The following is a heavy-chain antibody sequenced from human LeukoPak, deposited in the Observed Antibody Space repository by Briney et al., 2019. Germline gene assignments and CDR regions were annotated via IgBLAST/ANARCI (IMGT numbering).Heavy chain of an antibody. J-gene: IGHJ5*02. CDR3: ARGKTGYYYDSSGPRYRGNWFDP. CDR1: GGSFSGYY. V-gene: IGHV4-34*01. CDR2: INHSGST. D-gene: IGHD3-22*01. Sequence: SETLSLTCAVYGGSFSGYYWSWIRQPPGKGLEWIGEINHSGSTNYNPSLKSRVTISVDTSKNQFSLKLSSVTAADTAVYYCARGKTGYYYDSSGPRYRGNWFDPWGQGTLVTVSS.